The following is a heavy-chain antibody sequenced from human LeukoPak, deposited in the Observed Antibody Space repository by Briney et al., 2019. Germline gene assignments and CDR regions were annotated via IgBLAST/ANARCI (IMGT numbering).Heavy chain of an antibody. CDR2: INPNSGGT. Sequence: ASVKVSCKASGYTFTGYYMHWVRQAPGQGLEWMGWINPNSGGTNYAQKFQGRATMTRDTSISTAYMELSRLRSDDTAVYYCARAVQDDFWSGYYYYMDVWAKGPRSPSP. D-gene: IGHD3-3*01. CDR3: ARAVQDDFWSGYYYYMDV. V-gene: IGHV1-2*02. CDR1: GYTFTGYY. J-gene: IGHJ6*03.